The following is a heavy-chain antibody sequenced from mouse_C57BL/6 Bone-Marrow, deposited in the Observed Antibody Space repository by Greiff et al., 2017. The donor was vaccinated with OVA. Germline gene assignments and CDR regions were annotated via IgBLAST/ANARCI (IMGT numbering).Heavy chain of an antibody. CDR2: IDPSDSYT. V-gene: IGHV1-69*01. CDR1: GYTFTSYW. CDR3: ASAVVGY. Sequence: QVQLQQPGAELVMPGASVKLSCKASGYTFTSYWMPWVTQRPGQGLEWLGAIDPSDSYTNYNQKFKGKSTLTVDKASSTAYMRLSSLRSEDSAVYDCASAVVGYGGQGTTLTGSS. D-gene: IGHD1-1*01. J-gene: IGHJ2*01.